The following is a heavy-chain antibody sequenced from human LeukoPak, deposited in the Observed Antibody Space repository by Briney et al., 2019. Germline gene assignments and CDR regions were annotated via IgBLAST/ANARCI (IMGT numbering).Heavy chain of an antibody. V-gene: IGHV3-7*04. Sequence: GGSLRLSCAASGFRFSRNWMSWVRQAPGKGLEWVANIKEDGSEKDYVDSVKGRFTISRGNAKNSLYLQMNSLRAEDTAVYYCAREWDWGQGTLVTVSS. CDR3: AREWD. CDR2: IKEDGSEK. CDR1: GFRFSRNW. J-gene: IGHJ4*02.